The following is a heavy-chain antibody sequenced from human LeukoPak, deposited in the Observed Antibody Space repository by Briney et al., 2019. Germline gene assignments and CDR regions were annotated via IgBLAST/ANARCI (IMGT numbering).Heavy chain of an antibody. CDR2: MSYDGSNK. CDR3: ARPYDILTGYPFDY. V-gene: IGHV3-30*01. Sequence: PGRSLRLSCAASGFTFSSYAMHWVRQAPGKGLEWVAVMSYDGSNKYYADSVKGRFTISRDNSKNTLYLQMNSLRAEDTAVYYCARPYDILTGYPFDYWGQGTLVTVSS. D-gene: IGHD3-9*01. J-gene: IGHJ4*02. CDR1: GFTFSSYA.